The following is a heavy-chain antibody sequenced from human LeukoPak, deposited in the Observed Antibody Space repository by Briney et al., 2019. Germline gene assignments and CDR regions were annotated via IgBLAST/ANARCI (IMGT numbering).Heavy chain of an antibody. J-gene: IGHJ5*02. CDR3: ARDAARQGFDP. CDR2: MNPNSGNT. CDR1: GYTFTSYD. Sequence: ASVKVSCKAYGYTFTSYDINWVRQATGQGLEWMGWMNPNSGNTGYAQKFQGRVTMTRDTSIGTAYMELSSLRSEDTAVYYCARDAARQGFDPWGQGTLVTVSS. V-gene: IGHV1-8*01. D-gene: IGHD6-25*01.